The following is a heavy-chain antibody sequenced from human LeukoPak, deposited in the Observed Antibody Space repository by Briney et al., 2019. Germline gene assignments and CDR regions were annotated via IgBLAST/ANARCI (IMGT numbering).Heavy chain of an antibody. CDR1: GVSFSGYY. Sequence: PSETLSLTCAVYGVSFSGYYWSWIRQPPGKGLEWIGEINHSGSTNYNPSLKSRVTISVDTSKNQFSLKLSSVTAADTAVYYCARGPSRYYDSSGYYDYWGQGTLVTVSS. CDR2: INHSGST. D-gene: IGHD3-22*01. V-gene: IGHV4-34*01. CDR3: ARGPSRYYDSSGYYDY. J-gene: IGHJ4*02.